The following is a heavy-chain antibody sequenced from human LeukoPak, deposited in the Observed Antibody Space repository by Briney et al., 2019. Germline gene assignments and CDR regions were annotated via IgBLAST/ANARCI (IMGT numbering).Heavy chain of an antibody. J-gene: IGHJ4*02. CDR1: GFTFDDYA. D-gene: IGHD3-22*01. Sequence: PGRSLRLSCAASGFTFDDYAMHWVRQAPGKGLEWVSGISWNSGSIGYADSVKGRFTISRDNAKNSLYLQMNSLRAEDTALYYCAKDRADSSGYYYDYWSQGTLVTVSS. CDR3: AKDRADSSGYYYDY. V-gene: IGHV3-9*01. CDR2: ISWNSGSI.